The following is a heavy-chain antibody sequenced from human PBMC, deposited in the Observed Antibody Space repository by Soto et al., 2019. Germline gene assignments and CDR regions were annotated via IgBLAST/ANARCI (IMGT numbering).Heavy chain of an antibody. CDR3: ARDRYYDYIWGSASEFDL. Sequence: EVQLVESGGGLVQPGGSLRLSCAASGFTVSSNYMSWVRQAPGKGLEWVSVIYSGGSTYYADSVKGRFTISSDNSKNTLYLQMNSLRAEDTAVYYCARDRYYDYIWGSASEFDLWGRGTLVTVSS. J-gene: IGHJ2*01. CDR1: GFTVSSNY. D-gene: IGHD3-16*01. V-gene: IGHV3-66*01. CDR2: IYSGGST.